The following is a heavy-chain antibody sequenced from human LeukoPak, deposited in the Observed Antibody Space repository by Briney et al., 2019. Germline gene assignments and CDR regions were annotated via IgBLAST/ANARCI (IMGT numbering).Heavy chain of an antibody. CDR1: GYTFTSYG. CDR2: ISAYNGNT. V-gene: IGHV1-18*01. CDR3: ARVPRREDNWFDP. D-gene: IGHD1-26*01. Sequence: ASVKVSFKASGYTFTSYGISWVRQAPGQGLEWMGWISAYNGNTNYAQKLQGRVTMTSDTSTSTAYMELRSLRSDDTAVYYCARVPRREDNWFDPWGQGTLVTVSS. J-gene: IGHJ5*02.